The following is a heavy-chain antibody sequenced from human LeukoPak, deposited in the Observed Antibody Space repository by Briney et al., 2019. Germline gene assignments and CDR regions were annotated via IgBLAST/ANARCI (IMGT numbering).Heavy chain of an antibody. CDR3: ARGRIAAAANRFYYYYHGMDV. V-gene: IGHV4-31*03. D-gene: IGHD6-13*01. CDR1: GGSISSGGYY. Sequence: SETLSLTCTVSGGSISSGGYYWSWIRQHPGKGLEWIGYIYYSGSTYYNPSLKSRVTISVDTSKNQFSLELSSVTAADTAVYYCARGRIAAAANRFYYYYHGMDVWGKGTTVTVSS. J-gene: IGHJ6*04. CDR2: IYYSGST.